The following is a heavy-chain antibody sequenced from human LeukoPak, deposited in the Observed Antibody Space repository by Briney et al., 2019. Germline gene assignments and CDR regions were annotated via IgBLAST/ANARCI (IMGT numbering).Heavy chain of an antibody. D-gene: IGHD4/OR15-4a*01. CDR3: VRIPNSANFPNWFDP. J-gene: IGHJ5*02. Sequence: GGSLRLSCAASGFTFSSYTINWVLQAPGKGLEWISSISGSSSHIYYADSVKGRFTISRDNAKDSLYLQMNSLRAEDTALYYCVRIPNSANFPNWFDPWGQGTLVTVSS. V-gene: IGHV3-21*01. CDR2: ISGSSSHI. CDR1: GFTFSSYT.